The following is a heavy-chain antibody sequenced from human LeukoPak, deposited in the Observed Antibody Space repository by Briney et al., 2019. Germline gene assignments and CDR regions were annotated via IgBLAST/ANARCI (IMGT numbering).Heavy chain of an antibody. Sequence: PGGSLRLSCAASGFTFSSYAMHWVRQAPGKGLEWVAVISYDGSNKYYADSVKGRFTISRDNSKNTLYLQMNSLRAEDTAVYYCAKGPLATILSLDYWGQGTLVTVSS. CDR2: ISYDGSNK. J-gene: IGHJ4*02. CDR1: GFTFSSYA. CDR3: AKGPLATILSLDY. D-gene: IGHD5-24*01. V-gene: IGHV3-30*04.